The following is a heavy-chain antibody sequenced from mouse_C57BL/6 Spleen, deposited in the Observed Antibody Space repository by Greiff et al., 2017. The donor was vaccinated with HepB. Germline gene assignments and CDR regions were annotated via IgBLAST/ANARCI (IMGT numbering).Heavy chain of an antibody. CDR3: VREGYGYDGWYFDV. J-gene: IGHJ1*03. D-gene: IGHD2-2*01. CDR1: GFTFNTYA. V-gene: IGHV10-3*01. Sequence: EVQVVESGGGLVQPKGSLKLSCAASGFTFNTYAMHWVRQAPGKGLEWVARIRSKSSNYATYYADSVKDRFTIARDDSQSMLYLQMNNLKTEDTAMYYCVREGYGYDGWYFDVWGTGTTVTVSS. CDR2: IRSKSSNYAT.